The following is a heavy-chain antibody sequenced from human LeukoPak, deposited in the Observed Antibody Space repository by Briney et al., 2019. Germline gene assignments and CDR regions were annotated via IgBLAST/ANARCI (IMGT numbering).Heavy chain of an antibody. V-gene: IGHV3-23*01. CDR2: IRANVGST. CDR3: ARQLGYCSDGSCYFDY. Sequence: GRSLTLSCAASGFTFSTYAFSWVRQAPGGVLEWVSSIRANVGSTYSADSRKGPFSFSSDNSKQTLRLQMNSLRPEDTAVYPCARQLGYCSDGSCYFDYWGQGTLVTVSS. CDR1: GFTFSTYA. J-gene: IGHJ4*02. D-gene: IGHD2-15*01.